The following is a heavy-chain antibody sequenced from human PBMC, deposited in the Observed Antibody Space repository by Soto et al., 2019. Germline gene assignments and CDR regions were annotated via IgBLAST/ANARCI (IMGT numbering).Heavy chain of an antibody. CDR1: GFTFSSYW. Sequence: EVQLVESGGGLVQPGGSLRLSCAASGFTFSSYWMSWVRQAPGKGLEWVANIKEDGSERYYVDSVKGRFTISRDNAKNSVYLQMNSLRAEDTAVYYCARATGADKEDSWGQGTLVTVSS. CDR2: IKEDGSER. V-gene: IGHV3-7*04. CDR3: ARATGADKEDS. D-gene: IGHD3-10*01. J-gene: IGHJ4*02.